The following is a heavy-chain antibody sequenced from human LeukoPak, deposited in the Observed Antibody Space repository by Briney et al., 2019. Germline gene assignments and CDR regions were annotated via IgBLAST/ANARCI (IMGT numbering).Heavy chain of an antibody. V-gene: IGHV3-33*08. Sequence: PGGSLRLSCAASGFTFSNAWMSWVRQAPGKGLEWVAIIWYDGSDKYYAESVKGRFTISRDNSKNTLFLQMNSLKVEDTAVYYCVRDDTVLRVFDYWGQGTLVTVPS. CDR2: IWYDGSDK. D-gene: IGHD2-8*02. CDR3: VRDDTVLRVFDY. J-gene: IGHJ4*02. CDR1: GFTFSNAW.